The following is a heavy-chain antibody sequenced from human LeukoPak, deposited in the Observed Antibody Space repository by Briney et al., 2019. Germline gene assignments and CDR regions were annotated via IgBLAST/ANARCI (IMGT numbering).Heavy chain of an antibody. CDR1: GFTFSIYT. CDR2: ISSSSSYI. Sequence: KSGGYLSLSCAASGFTFSIYTMNWLLQAPGKGLEWVSAISSSSSYIYYADSVRGRFTISRDNAKNSLYLQMNSLRAEDTAVYYCARWGDYWGQGTLVTVSS. J-gene: IGHJ4*02. CDR3: ARWGDY. D-gene: IGHD3-16*01. V-gene: IGHV3-21*01.